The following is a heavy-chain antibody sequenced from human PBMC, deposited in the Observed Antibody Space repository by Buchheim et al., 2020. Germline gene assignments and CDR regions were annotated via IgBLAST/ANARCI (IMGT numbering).Heavy chain of an antibody. D-gene: IGHD3-22*01. V-gene: IGHV3-48*01. CDR2: ISSSSSTI. CDR3: AREGYYDSSGYYTEGHTMDV. Sequence: EVQLVESGGGLVQPGGSLRLSCAASGFTFSSYSMNWVRQAPGKGLEWVSYISSSSSTIYYADSVKGRFTISRDKAKNSLYLQMNSLRAEDTAVYYCAREGYYDSSGYYTEGHTMDVWGQGTT. J-gene: IGHJ6*02. CDR1: GFTFSSYS.